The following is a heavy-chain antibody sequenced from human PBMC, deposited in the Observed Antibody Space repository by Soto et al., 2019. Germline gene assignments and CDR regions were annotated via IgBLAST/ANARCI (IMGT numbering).Heavy chain of an antibody. CDR1: GGTFSSYT. CDR3: ARGERRGPSPTPDY. CDR2: IIPILGIA. D-gene: IGHD1-1*01. J-gene: IGHJ4*02. Sequence: QVQLVRSGAEVKKPGSSVKVSCKASGGTFSSYTISWVRQAPGQGLEWMGRIIPILGIANYAQKFQGRVTITADKSTSTAYMDLSSLRSEDTAVYYCARGERRGPSPTPDYWGQGTLVTVSS. V-gene: IGHV1-69*02.